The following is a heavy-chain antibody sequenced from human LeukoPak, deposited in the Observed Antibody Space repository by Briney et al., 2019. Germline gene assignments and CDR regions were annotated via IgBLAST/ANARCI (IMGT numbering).Heavy chain of an antibody. CDR2: IQYGVSS. CDR1: AGSLNNYY. V-gene: IGHV4-59*01. J-gene: IGHJ3*02. Sequence: PSETLSLTCTVSAGSLNNYYWSWIRQRPPQALEWLGHIQYGVSSNTSPSLNTRVTISVDTSKYQFSLRLSSVTAADTAVYYCARDWDGHYYGSDAFDIWGQGTMVTVSS. CDR3: ARDWDGHYYGSDAFDI. D-gene: IGHD3-10*01.